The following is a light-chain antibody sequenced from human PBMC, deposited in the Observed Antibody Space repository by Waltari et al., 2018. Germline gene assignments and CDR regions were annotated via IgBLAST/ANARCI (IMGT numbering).Light chain of an antibody. Sequence: DIQMTQSQSSLSAFVGDRVTITCQASQDISSYLNWYQQKPGKAPKLLISDASNLETGVPSRFSGSGSGTDFTLTINSLQPEDIATYYCQQYDNMITFGQGTRLEIK. V-gene: IGKV1-33*01. CDR1: QDISSY. J-gene: IGKJ5*01. CDR2: DAS. CDR3: QQYDNMIT.